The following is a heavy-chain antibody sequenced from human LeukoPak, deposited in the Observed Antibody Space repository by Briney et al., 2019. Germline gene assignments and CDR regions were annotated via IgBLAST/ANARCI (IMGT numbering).Heavy chain of an antibody. Sequence: PGGSLRLSCAASGFTVSSNYMSWVRQAPGKGLEWVSVIYSGGSTYYADSVKGRFTISRHNSKNTLYLQMNSLRAEDTAVYYCARARSSGSHRVVNAFDVWGQGTMVTVSS. D-gene: IGHD1-26*01. J-gene: IGHJ3*01. V-gene: IGHV3-53*04. CDR3: ARARSSGSHRVVNAFDV. CDR2: IYSGGST. CDR1: GFTVSSNY.